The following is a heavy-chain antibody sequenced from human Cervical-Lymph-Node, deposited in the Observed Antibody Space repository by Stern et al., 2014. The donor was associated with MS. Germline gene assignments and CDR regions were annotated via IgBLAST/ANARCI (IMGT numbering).Heavy chain of an antibody. Sequence: VQLVESGGGVVQPGGSLGLSCAASGFTFSSYGIHWVRQAPGKGLEWVAVISNDGRNKYYAGSVKGRFPMTRDNSNNTVYLQMNSLRAEDTAVYYCAKDRGVRWFGEQGGMDVWGQGTTVIVSS. J-gene: IGHJ6*02. V-gene: IGHV3-30*18. CDR3: AKDRGVRWFGEQGGMDV. D-gene: IGHD3-10*01. CDR2: ISNDGRNK. CDR1: GFTFSSYG.